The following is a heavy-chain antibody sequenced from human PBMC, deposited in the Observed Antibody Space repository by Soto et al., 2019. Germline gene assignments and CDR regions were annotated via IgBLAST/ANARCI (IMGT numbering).Heavy chain of an antibody. CDR1: GGSLRSSSYY. D-gene: IGHD2-15*01. CDR3: ARVEGIVVVVAAIGFHQIYGMDV. J-gene: IGHJ6*01. CDR2: IYYSGST. Sequence: LSVTCTCSGGSLRSSSYYWGLIRPPPGKGLEWIGSIYYSGSTYYNPSLKSRVTISVDTSKNQFSLKLSSVTAAETAVYYCARVEGIVVVVAAIGFHQIYGMDVWGQGTTVTVSS. V-gene: IGHV4-39*01.